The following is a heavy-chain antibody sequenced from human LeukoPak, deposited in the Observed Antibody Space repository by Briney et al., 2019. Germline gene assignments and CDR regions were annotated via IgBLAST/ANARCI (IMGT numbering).Heavy chain of an antibody. D-gene: IGHD2-8*01. CDR3: ARGPTNGQAFDY. V-gene: IGHV3-7*01. J-gene: IGHJ4*02. CDR1: GFTFSSSW. Sequence: GGSLRLSCVASGFTFSSSWMTWVRQVPGKGLEWVASIREDGSQKTAVDSVRGRFTISRDNAKNSVYLQMDSLRAEDTAVYYCARGPTNGQAFDYWGQGTLVSVSS. CDR2: IREDGSQK.